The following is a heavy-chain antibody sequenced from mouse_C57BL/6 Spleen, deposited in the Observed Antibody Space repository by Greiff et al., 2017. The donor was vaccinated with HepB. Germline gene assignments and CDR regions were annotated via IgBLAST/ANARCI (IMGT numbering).Heavy chain of an antibody. CDR3: ALYSNPVAY. J-gene: IGHJ3*01. CDR2: IDPSDSYT. D-gene: IGHD2-5*01. V-gene: IGHV1-50*01. CDR1: GYTFTSYW. Sequence: QVQLQQPGAELVKPGASVKLSCKASGYTFTSYWMQWVKQRPGQGLEWIGEIDPSDSYTNYNQKFKGKATLTVDTSSSTAYMQLSSLTSEDSAVLYCALYSNPVAYWGQGTLVTVSA.